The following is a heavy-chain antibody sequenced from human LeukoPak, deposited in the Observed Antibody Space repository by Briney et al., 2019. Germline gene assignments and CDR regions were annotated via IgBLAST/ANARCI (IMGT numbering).Heavy chain of an antibody. V-gene: IGHV1-8*01. CDR3: ATDIFGESDAFDI. J-gene: IGHJ3*02. Sequence: ASVKVSCKASGYTFTSYDINWVRQATGQGLEWMGWMNPNSGSTGYAQKFQGRVTMTRDTSISTAYMELSSLRSEDTAVYYCATDIFGESDAFDIWGQGTMVTVSS. CDR1: GYTFTSYD. CDR2: MNPNSGST. D-gene: IGHD3-3*02.